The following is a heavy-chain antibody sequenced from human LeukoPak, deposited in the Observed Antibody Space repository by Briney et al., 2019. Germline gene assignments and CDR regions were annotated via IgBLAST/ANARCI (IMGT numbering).Heavy chain of an antibody. CDR1: GGSFSGYY. CDR2: INHSGST. V-gene: IGHV4-34*01. Sequence: PSETLSLTCAVYGGSFSGYYWSWIRQPPGKGLEWIGEINHSGSTNYNPSLKSRVTISVDTSKNQFSLKLSSVTAADTVVYYCAREGPYYDFWSGYLHKDYYYYMDVWGKGTTVTVSS. J-gene: IGHJ6*03. CDR3: AREGPYYDFWSGYLHKDYYYYMDV. D-gene: IGHD3-3*01.